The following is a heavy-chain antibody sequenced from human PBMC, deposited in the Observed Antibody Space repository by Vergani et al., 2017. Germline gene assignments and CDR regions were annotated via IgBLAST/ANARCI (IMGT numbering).Heavy chain of an antibody. D-gene: IGHD3-3*01. J-gene: IGHJ5*02. V-gene: IGHV4-61*02. CDR1: GGSISSGSYY. Sequence: QVQLQESGPGLVKPSQTLSLTCTVSGGSISSGSYYWSWIRQPAGKGLEWIGRIYTSGSTNYNPSLKSRVTISVDTSKNPFSLKLSSVTAADTAVYYCARSPLRFLEWPPIRFDPWGQGTLVTVSS. CDR3: ARSPLRFLEWPPIRFDP. CDR2: IYTSGST.